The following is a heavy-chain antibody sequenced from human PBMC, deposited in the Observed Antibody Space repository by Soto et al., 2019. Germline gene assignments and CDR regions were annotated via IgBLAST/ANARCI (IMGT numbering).Heavy chain of an antibody. D-gene: IGHD6-6*01. CDR2: MNPNSGNT. Sequence: ALVKVSCKASGYTFTSYDINWVRQATGQGLEWMGWMNPNSGNTGYAQKFQGRVTMTRNTSISTAYMELSSLRSEDTAAYYCASPIAAPDAFDIWGQGTMVTVSS. CDR3: ASPIAAPDAFDI. CDR1: GYTFTSYD. V-gene: IGHV1-8*01. J-gene: IGHJ3*02.